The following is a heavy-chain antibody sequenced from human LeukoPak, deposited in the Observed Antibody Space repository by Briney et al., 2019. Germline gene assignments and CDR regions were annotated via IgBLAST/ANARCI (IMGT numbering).Heavy chain of an antibody. CDR3: AEYSSSSEYFDY. J-gene: IGHJ4*02. Sequence: SETLSLTCTVSGYSISSGYYWGWIRQPPGKGLEWIGSIYHSGSTYYNPSLKSRVTISVDRSKNQFSLKLSSVTAADTAVYYCAEYSSSSEYFDYWGQGTLVTVSS. CDR2: IYHSGST. V-gene: IGHV4-38-2*02. D-gene: IGHD6-6*01. CDR1: GYSISSGYY.